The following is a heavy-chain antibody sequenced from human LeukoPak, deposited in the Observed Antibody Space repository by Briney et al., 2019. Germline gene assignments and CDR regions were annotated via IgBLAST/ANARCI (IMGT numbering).Heavy chain of an antibody. D-gene: IGHD4-17*01. V-gene: IGHV3-7*03. CDR2: IKQDGSEK. CDR3: ARGQTTVTN. J-gene: IGHJ4*02. Sequence: GGSLRLSCAASGFTFSSYAMSWVRQAPGKGLEWVANIKQDGSEKYYVDSVKGRFTISRDNAKSSLYLQMNSLRAEDTAVYYCARGQTTVTNWGQGTLVTVSS. CDR1: GFTFSSYA.